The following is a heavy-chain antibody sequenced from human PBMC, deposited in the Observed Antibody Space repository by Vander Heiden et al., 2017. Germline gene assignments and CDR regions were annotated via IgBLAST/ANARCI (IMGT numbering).Heavy chain of an antibody. CDR2: IIGPGGKP. CDR3: AGRKEYQSYYYGMAV. Sequence: EVQLLESGGGLVQPGGSLRLSCAASGFTFSMYALNWVRQEPGKGLGWGSGIIGPGGKPYFAESVKGRFTVSRDNSKNMLYLQMNSLGVEDTAVYYYAGRKEYQSYYYGMAVWGQGTTVTVSS. J-gene: IGHJ6*02. CDR1: GFTFSMYA. V-gene: IGHV3-23*01.